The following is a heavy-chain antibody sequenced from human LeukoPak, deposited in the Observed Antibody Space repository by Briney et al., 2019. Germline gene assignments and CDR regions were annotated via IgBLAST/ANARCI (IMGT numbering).Heavy chain of an antibody. D-gene: IGHD3-10*01. CDR3: ARAYYGSGSFLEYYYYMDV. V-gene: IGHV4-34*01. CDR1: DGSFSDYY. CDR2: VNHSGST. Sequence: SETLSLTCAVYDGSFSDYYWTWIRQPPRKGLEWSGEVNHSGSTNFNPSLKSRVTISVETSKNQFSLTLTSVTAADTAEYYCARAYYGSGSFLEYYYYMDVWGKGTTVTVSS. J-gene: IGHJ6*03.